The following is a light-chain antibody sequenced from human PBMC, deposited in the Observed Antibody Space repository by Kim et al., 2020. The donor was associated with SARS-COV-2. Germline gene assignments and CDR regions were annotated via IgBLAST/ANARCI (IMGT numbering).Light chain of an antibody. CDR3: MQGTLWPFT. Sequence: PASMSCRASQSLVYGDVNAYLNWFHQRPGQSPRRLIYKVSVRDAGFPERFVGSGSGTNFTLQISRLEAEDVGVYYCMQGTLWPFTFGPGAKVDIK. CDR1: QSLVYGDVNAY. V-gene: IGKV2-30*01. J-gene: IGKJ3*01. CDR2: KVS.